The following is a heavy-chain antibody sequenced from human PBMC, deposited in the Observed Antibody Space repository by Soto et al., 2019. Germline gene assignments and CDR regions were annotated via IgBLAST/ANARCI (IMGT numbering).Heavy chain of an antibody. CDR1: GGSISSSSYY. D-gene: IGHD1-26*01. CDR2: IYYSGST. J-gene: IGHJ4*02. V-gene: IGHV4-39*01. CDR3: ARHDGHSGSLLGY. Sequence: QLQLQESGPGLVKPSETLSLTCTVSGGSISSSSYYWGWIRQPPGKGLEWIGSIYYSGSTYYDPSLKSRLTMSADASKNQFSLKLSSVTAADTAVYYWARHDGHSGSLLGYWGQGTLVTVSS.